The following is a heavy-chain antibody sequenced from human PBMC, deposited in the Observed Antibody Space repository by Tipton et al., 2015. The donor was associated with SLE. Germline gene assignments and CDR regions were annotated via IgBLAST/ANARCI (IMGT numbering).Heavy chain of an antibody. CDR2: IYYSGST. J-gene: IGHJ3*02. D-gene: IGHD6-13*01. Sequence: TLSLTCTVSGGSISSSSYYWGWIRQPPGKGLEWIGYIYYSGSTYYNPSLKSRVTISVDTSKNQFSLKLSSVTAADTAVYYCARGDSSSWYTVDIWGQGTMVTVSS. V-gene: IGHV4-31*03. CDR1: GGSISSSSYY. CDR3: ARGDSSSWYTVDI.